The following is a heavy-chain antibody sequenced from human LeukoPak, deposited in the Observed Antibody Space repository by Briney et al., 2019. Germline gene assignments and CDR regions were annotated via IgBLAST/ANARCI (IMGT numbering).Heavy chain of an antibody. D-gene: IGHD2-21*01. Sequence: SETLSLTCTVSGGSISSGDYYWSWIRQPPGKGLEWIGYIYYSGSTNYNPSLKSRVTISVDTSKNQFSLKLSSVTAADTAVYYCARDPPGERNYWGQGTLVTVSS. CDR2: IYYSGST. CDR1: GGSISSGDYY. V-gene: IGHV4-61*08. J-gene: IGHJ4*02. CDR3: ARDPPGERNY.